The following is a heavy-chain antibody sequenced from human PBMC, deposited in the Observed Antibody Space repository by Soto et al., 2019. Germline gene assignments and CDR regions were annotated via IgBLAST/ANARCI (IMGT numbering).Heavy chain of an antibody. CDR3: ARGGTPIDS. D-gene: IGHD3-16*01. CDR2: ISAYNGHT. V-gene: IGHV1-18*01. CDR1: GYTFTNFG. Sequence: QVQLVQSGAEVKKPGASVKVSCKASGYTFTNFGISWVRQAPGQGLEWMGWISAYNGHTNYAQKFQGRVTMTTDTSTSTADMEVRSLRFDDAAVYYCARGGTPIDSWGQGTLVTVSS. J-gene: IGHJ4*02.